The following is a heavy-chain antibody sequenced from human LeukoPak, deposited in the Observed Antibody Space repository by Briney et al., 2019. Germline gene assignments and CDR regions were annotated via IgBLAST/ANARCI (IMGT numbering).Heavy chain of an antibody. D-gene: IGHD3-10*01. V-gene: IGHV4-39*07. CDR1: GGSISSSSYY. J-gene: IGHJ5*02. Sequence: SETLSLTCTVSGGSISSSSYYWGWIRQPPEKGLEWIGSIYYSGSTYYNPSLKSRVTISVDTSKNQFSLKLSSVTAADTAVYYCARGSADFRLVWFDPWGQGTLVTVSS. CDR3: ARGSADFRLVWFDP. CDR2: IYYSGST.